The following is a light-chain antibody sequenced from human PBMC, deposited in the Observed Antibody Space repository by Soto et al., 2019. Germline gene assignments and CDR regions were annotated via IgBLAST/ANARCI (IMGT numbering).Light chain of an antibody. V-gene: IGKV3-20*01. CDR1: QSVSSSY. CDR2: GAS. J-gene: IGKJ5*01. Sequence: ELMMTQSPATLSLSPGERATLSCRASQSVSSSYLAWYQQKPGQAPGLLIYGASGRATGIPDRFSGSGSGTDFTLTISRLEPEDFAVYYCQQHGSSPPVTFGQGTRLEIK. CDR3: QQHGSSPPVT.